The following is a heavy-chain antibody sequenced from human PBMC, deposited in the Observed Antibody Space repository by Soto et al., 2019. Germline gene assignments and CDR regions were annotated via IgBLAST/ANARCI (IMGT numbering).Heavy chain of an antibody. CDR1: GGTFSSYA. CDR2: ISPTFGTA. Sequence: QVQLVQSGAEVKKPGSSVKVSCKASGGTFSSYAISWVRQAPGQGLEWMGGISPTFGTANNAQKFQGRVTXTADESTSTVYMELSSLRSEDTAVYYCARNYDHVWGNYLAYWGQGTLVTVSS. D-gene: IGHD3-16*02. V-gene: IGHV1-69*12. J-gene: IGHJ4*02. CDR3: ARNYDHVWGNYLAY.